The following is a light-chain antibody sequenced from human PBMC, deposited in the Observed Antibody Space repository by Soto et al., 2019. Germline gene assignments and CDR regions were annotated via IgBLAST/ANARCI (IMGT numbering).Light chain of an antibody. CDR3: QTWGTGIQV. Sequence: QPVLTQSPSASASLGASVKLTCTLSSGHSSYAIAWHQQQPEKGPRYLMKLNTDGSHSKGDGIPDRFSGSSSGAERYLTISSRQSEDAADYYCQTWGTGIQVFGGGTKLTVL. J-gene: IGLJ2*01. V-gene: IGLV4-69*01. CDR2: LNTDGSH. CDR1: SGHSSYA.